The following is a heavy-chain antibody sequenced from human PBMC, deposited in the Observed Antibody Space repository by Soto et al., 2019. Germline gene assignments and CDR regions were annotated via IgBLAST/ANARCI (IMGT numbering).Heavy chain of an antibody. Sequence: QVQVVESGGGVVQPGRSLRLSCAASGFTFSSYAMHWVRQVPGKGLEWVAVISYDGSNEFYEDSVKGRFTISRDNSKNTLYLQRNSMRAEDTAVYYCARSRARIAVASYFDYWGQGTRVTFSS. V-gene: IGHV3-30-3*01. CDR2: ISYDGSNE. J-gene: IGHJ4*02. D-gene: IGHD6-19*01. CDR3: ARSRARIAVASYFDY. CDR1: GFTFSSYA.